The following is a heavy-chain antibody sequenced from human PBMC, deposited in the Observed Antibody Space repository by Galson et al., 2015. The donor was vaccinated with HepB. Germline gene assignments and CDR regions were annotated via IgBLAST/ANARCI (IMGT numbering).Heavy chain of an antibody. CDR1: GFSLSTSGIC. D-gene: IGHD4-23*01. V-gene: IGHV2-70*11. CDR3: ARGTTVVTYDAFDI. CDR2: IDWDDDK. J-gene: IGHJ3*02. Sequence: PALVKPTQTLTLTCTFSGFSLSTSGICVSWIRQPPGKALEWLARIDWDDDKYYSTSLKTRLTISKDTSKNQVVLTMTNMDPVDTATYYCARGTTVVTYDAFDIWGQGTMVTVSS.